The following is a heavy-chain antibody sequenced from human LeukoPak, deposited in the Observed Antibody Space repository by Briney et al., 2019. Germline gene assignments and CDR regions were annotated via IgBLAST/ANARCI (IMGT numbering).Heavy chain of an antibody. V-gene: IGHV3-9*01. J-gene: IGHJ4*02. CDR2: ISWNSGSI. CDR3: AKESRGALDY. D-gene: IGHD1-26*01. CDR1: GFTFDDYA. Sequence: GGSLRLSCAASGFTFDDYAMHWVRQAPGKGLEWVSGISWNSGSIGYADSVKGRFTISRDNAKNSLYLQMNSLRAEDTAVYYCAKESRGALDYWGQGTLVTVSS.